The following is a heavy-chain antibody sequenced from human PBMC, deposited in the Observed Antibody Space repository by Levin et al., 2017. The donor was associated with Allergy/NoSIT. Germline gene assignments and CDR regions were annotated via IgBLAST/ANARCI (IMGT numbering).Heavy chain of an antibody. Sequence: GGSLRLSCAASGFTFNTHNMNWVRQAPGKGLEWVSYISSGSTTIRYADSVKGRFTISRDAAENSPYLQMNSLRDEDTAVYSGASANYWLFDYWGQGTLVTVSS. J-gene: IGHJ4*02. CDR3: ASANYWLFDY. V-gene: IGHV3-48*02. CDR1: GFTFNTHN. CDR2: ISSGSTTI. D-gene: IGHD4/OR15-4a*01.